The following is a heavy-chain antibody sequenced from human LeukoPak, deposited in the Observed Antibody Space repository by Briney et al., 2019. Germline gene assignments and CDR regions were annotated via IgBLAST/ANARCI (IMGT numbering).Heavy chain of an antibody. CDR3: ARGPPNWGYDY. J-gene: IGHJ4*02. Sequence: ASVKVSCKASGYTFTSHDFNWVRQASGQRPEWMGWMSPNSGDTGYAQKFQDRVTMTRNTSISTAYMELSSLRSDDTAVYYCARGPPNWGYDYWGPGTLVTVSS. CDR2: MSPNSGDT. CDR1: GYTFTSHD. D-gene: IGHD7-27*01. V-gene: IGHV1-8*01.